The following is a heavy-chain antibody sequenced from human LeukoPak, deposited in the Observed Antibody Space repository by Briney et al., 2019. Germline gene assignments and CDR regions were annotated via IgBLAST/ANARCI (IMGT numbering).Heavy chain of an antibody. Sequence: ASVKVSCKASGYTFTSYDINWVRQATGQGLEWMGWVNPNSGNTGYAQKFQGRVTMTRNTSISTAYMELSSLRSEDTAVYYCARGSVTRNYDFWSGYYLNWFDPWGQETLVTVSS. J-gene: IGHJ5*02. V-gene: IGHV1-8*01. CDR1: GYTFTSYD. CDR2: VNPNSGNT. CDR3: ARGSVTRNYDFWSGYYLNWFDP. D-gene: IGHD3-3*01.